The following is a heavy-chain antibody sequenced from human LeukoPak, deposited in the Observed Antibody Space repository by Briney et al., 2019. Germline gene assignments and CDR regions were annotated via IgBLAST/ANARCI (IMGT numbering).Heavy chain of an antibody. D-gene: IGHD6-19*01. Sequence: PGGSLRLSCAASGFIFDDYAMHWVRQAPGKGLEWVALIVCDGESTYYAASVRGRFIISRDNSDNSLYLQMNNLKAEDTAIYYCAKDGSRGYSSTGYYMDAWGKGTTVIVSS. CDR3: AKDGSRGYSSTGYYMDA. J-gene: IGHJ6*03. V-gene: IGHV3-43D*04. CDR1: GFIFDDYA. CDR2: IVCDGEST.